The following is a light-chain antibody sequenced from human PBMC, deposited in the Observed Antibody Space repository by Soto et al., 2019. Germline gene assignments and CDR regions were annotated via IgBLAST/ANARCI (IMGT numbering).Light chain of an antibody. Sequence: EIVITHSPAPLSVSPGETATLSCRASQYVSNKVAWYQQKPGQAPSLLILGASTRATGVPARFSGSGSGTEFTLSISSLQSEDFEVYYCKQYKEWPPFTFGQGTRLEIK. CDR2: GAS. CDR1: QYVSNK. J-gene: IGKJ5*01. V-gene: IGKV3-15*01. CDR3: KQYKEWPPFT.